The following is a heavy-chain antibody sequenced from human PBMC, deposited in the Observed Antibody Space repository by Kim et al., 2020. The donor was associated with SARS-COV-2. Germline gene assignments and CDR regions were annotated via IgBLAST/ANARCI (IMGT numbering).Heavy chain of an antibody. D-gene: IGHD1-26*01. CDR3: ARVFVGRVGATTGNWFDP. J-gene: IGHJ5*02. V-gene: IGHV4-59*01. Sequence: KCRVTISVDTSKNQFSLKLSSVTAADTAVYYCARVFVGRVGATTGNWFDPWGQGTLVTVSS.